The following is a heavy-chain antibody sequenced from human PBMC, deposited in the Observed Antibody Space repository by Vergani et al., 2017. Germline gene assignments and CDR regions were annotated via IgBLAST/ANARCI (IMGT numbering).Heavy chain of an antibody. CDR3: ATVAYAQEYSSGWYDY. J-gene: IGHJ4*02. V-gene: IGHV1-24*01. D-gene: IGHD6-19*01. CDR2: FDPEDGET. Sequence: QVQLVQSGAEVKKPGASVQVSCKVSGYTLTELSMHWVRQAPGKGLEWMGGFDPEDGETIYAQKFQGRVTMTEDTSTDTAYMELSSLRSEDTAVYYCATVAYAQEYSSGWYDYWGQGTLVTVSS. CDR1: GYTLTELS.